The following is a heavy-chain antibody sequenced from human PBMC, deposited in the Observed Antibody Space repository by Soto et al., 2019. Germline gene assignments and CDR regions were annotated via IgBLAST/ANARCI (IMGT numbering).Heavy chain of an antibody. V-gene: IGHV4-34*01. J-gene: IGHJ6*03. Sequence: SETLSLTCAVYGGSFSGYYWSWIRQPPGKGLEWIGEINHSGSTNYNPSLKSRVTISVDTSKNQFSLKLSSVTAADTAVYYCARDYSPNKYYYYYYMDVWGKGTTVTVSS. CDR2: INHSGST. CDR1: GGSFSGYY. D-gene: IGHD4-4*01. CDR3: ARDYSPNKYYYYYYMDV.